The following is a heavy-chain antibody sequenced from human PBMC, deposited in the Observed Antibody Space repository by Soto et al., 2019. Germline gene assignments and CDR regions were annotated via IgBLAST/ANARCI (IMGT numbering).Heavy chain of an antibody. CDR2: ISSRSDI. CDR3: AREYTAWPLAYGLDV. D-gene: IGHD2-2*02. J-gene: IGHJ6*02. V-gene: IGHV3-21*01. Sequence: LRLSCAASGFTFSSYSMNWVRQAPGKGLEWVSSISSRSDIYYADSVKGRFTISRDNAKNSVSLQMNSLRAEDTAVYYCAREYTAWPLAYGLDVWGQGTTVTVSS. CDR1: GFTFSSYS.